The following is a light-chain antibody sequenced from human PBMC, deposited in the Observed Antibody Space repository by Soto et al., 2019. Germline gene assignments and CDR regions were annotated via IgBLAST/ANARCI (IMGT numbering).Light chain of an antibody. CDR2: GAT. Sequence: EIVLTQSPGTLSLSPGDRATLSCRASQSVSFSYLAWYQQKAGQAPRPRIYGATSRATGIPDRFSGSESGTDFTLTISRLEPEDFAVYYCQQYCSSPLTFGGGTKVEIK. CDR3: QQYCSSPLT. J-gene: IGKJ4*01. CDR1: QSVSFSY. V-gene: IGKV3-20*01.